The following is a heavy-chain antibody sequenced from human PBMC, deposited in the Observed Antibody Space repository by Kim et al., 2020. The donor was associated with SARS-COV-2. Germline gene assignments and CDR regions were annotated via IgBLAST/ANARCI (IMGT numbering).Heavy chain of an antibody. J-gene: IGHJ5*02. D-gene: IGHD4-17*01. CDR1: GGSISSGSYY. Sequence: SETLSLTCTVSGGSISSGSYYWSWIRQPAGKGLEWIGRIYTSGSTNYNPSLKSRVTISVDTSKNQFSLKLSSVTAADTAVYYCASEGSDYGETAGWFDPWGQGTLVTVSS. V-gene: IGHV4-61*02. CDR2: IYTSGST. CDR3: ASEGSDYGETAGWFDP.